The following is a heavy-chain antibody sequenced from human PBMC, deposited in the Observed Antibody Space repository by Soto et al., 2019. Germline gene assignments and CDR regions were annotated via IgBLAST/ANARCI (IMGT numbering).Heavy chain of an antibody. Sequence: GESLKSSCKGSGFTFTDYWIAWVRQMPGKGLEWMWIIYPGDSKTRYTPSFQGQVTISADKSISTAFLHWSSLKASDTAMYYCARHPHYYDSSGYYYSDYWGQGTLVTVSS. J-gene: IGHJ4*02. CDR1: GFTFTDYW. CDR3: ARHPHYYDSSGYYYSDY. CDR2: IYPGDSKT. V-gene: IGHV5-51*01. D-gene: IGHD3-22*01.